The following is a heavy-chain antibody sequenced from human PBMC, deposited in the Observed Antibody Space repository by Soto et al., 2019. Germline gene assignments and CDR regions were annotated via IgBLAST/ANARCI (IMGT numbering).Heavy chain of an antibody. CDR3: ARGGEYYYDSSGYSPNWFDP. D-gene: IGHD3-22*01. V-gene: IGHV4-30-2*01. CDR1: GGSISSGGYS. J-gene: IGHJ5*02. Sequence: SETLSPTCAVSGGSISSGGYSCSWIRQPPGKGLEWIGYIYHSGSTYYNPSLKSRVTISVDRSKNQFSLKLSSVTAADTAVYYCARGGEYYYDSSGYSPNWFDPWGQGTLVTVSS. CDR2: IYHSGST.